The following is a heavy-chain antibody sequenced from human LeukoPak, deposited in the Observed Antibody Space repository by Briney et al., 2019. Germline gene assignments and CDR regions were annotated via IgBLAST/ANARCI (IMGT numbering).Heavy chain of an antibody. J-gene: IGHJ4*02. Sequence: GGSLRLSCAASGFTFSDYSMNWVRQAPGKGLEWVSSISSSSSYIYYADSVKGRFTISRDNSKNTLYLQMNSLRVEDTAVYYCARDGGAAADPFDYWGQGSLVSVSS. V-gene: IGHV3-21*01. CDR3: ARDGGAAADPFDY. CDR1: GFTFSDYS. D-gene: IGHD6-13*01. CDR2: ISSSSSYI.